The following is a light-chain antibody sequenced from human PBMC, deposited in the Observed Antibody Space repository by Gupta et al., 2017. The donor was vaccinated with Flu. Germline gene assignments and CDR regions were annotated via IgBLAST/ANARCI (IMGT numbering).Light chain of an antibody. V-gene: IGKV1-33*01. CDR1: QGISNY. Sequence: DIQMTQSPSSLSVFVGDRVTITCQASQGISNYLNWYQQKPGKAPKVLIYDASNLETGVPARFSGGGSGTHFTFTISSLQPEDIATYYCQQYNSLPLTFGQGTRLEIK. J-gene: IGKJ5*01. CDR3: QQYNSLPLT. CDR2: DAS.